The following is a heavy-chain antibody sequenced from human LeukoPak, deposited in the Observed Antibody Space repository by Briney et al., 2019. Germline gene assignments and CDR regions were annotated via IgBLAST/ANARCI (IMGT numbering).Heavy chain of an antibody. D-gene: IGHD2-2*01. CDR1: GFTFGDYA. V-gene: IGHV3-49*03. CDR2: IRSKAYGGAT. Sequence: GRSLRLSCTASGFTFGDYAMSWFRQAPGKGLEWVGFIRSKAYGGATENAASVKGRFTISRDDSKSIAYLQMNSLKTEDTAVYYCARSGVYCSSVSCSVDYWGQGILVTVSS. CDR3: ARSGVYCSSVSCSVDY. J-gene: IGHJ4*02.